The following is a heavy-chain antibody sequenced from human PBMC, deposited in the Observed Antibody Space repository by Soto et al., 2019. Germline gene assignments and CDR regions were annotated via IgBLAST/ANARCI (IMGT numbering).Heavy chain of an antibody. CDR2: IYYSGST. D-gene: IGHD1-1*01. J-gene: IGHJ6*02. V-gene: IGHV4-31*03. CDR3: ARDLRATGKGSGYYYYYGMDV. CDR1: GGSISSGGYY. Sequence: PSETLSLTCTVSGGSISSGGYYWSWIRQHPGKGLEWIGYIYYSGSTYYNPSLKSRVTISVDTSKNQFSLKLSSVTAADTAVYYCARDLRATGKGSGYYYYYGMDVWGQGTTVTAP.